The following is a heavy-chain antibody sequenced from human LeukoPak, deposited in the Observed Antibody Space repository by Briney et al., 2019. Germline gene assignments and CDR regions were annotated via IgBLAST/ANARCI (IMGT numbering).Heavy chain of an antibody. CDR1: GGSISSGGYY. J-gene: IGHJ3*02. CDR3: ARDSSYWYRAFDI. CDR2: IYYSGST. D-gene: IGHD6-13*01. Sequence: TLSLTCTVSGGSISSGGYYWSWIRQHPGKGLQWIGYIYYSGSTDYNLSLKSRVTISIDTSKNQFSLKLSSVTAADTAVYLCARDSSYWYRAFDIWGEGTVVTVSS. V-gene: IGHV4-31*03.